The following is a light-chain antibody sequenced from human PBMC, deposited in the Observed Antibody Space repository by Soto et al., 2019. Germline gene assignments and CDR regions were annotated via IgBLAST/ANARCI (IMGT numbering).Light chain of an antibody. Sequence: EIVMTQSPATLSVSPGDRATLSCRASQSVSSNLAWYQQKPGQAPRLLIYGASTRATGIPARFSGSGSGTEFTLTISSLQSEDFAVYYCQRRVGQGTKLEIK. CDR2: GAS. V-gene: IGKV3-15*01. J-gene: IGKJ2*01. CDR1: QSVSSN. CDR3: QRR.